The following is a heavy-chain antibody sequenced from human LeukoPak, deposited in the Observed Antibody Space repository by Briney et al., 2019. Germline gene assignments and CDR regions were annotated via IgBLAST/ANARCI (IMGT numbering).Heavy chain of an antibody. D-gene: IGHD3-10*01. CDR1: GFSFSSYW. CDR2: INRDGSTT. CDR3: ARGEYGKYGRFDC. J-gene: IGHJ4*02. V-gene: IGHV3-74*01. Sequence: QSGGSLRLSCAASGFSFSSYWMHWVRQAPGKGLVWVSRINRDGSTTNYADSVKGRFTISRDNAKNTLYLQMNSLKAEDTAVYYCARGEYGKYGRFDCWGQGTLVTVSS.